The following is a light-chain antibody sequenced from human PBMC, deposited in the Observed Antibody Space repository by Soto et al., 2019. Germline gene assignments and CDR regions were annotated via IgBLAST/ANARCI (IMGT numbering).Light chain of an antibody. CDR3: QTWGTGFWV. J-gene: IGLJ3*02. CDR1: SGHSSYS. V-gene: IGLV4-69*01. CDR2: LNSDGSH. Sequence: QLVLTQSPSASASLGASIKLTCTLSSGHSSYSIAWHQQQPEKGPRHLMKLNSDGSHNKGDGISDRFSGSSSGAERYLTISSLQSEDEADYYCQTWGTGFWVFGGGTKLTV.